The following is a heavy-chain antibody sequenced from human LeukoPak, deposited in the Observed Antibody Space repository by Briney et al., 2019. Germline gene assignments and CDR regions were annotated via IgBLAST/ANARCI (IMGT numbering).Heavy chain of an antibody. CDR2: IIPIFGTA. V-gene: IGHV1-69*05. CDR1: GGTFSSYA. J-gene: IGHJ4*02. CDR3: ARAGSYYDSSGYYSLFDY. D-gene: IGHD3-22*01. Sequence: ASVKVSCKASGGTFSSYAISWVRQAPGQRLEWMGGIIPIFGTANYAQKFQGRVTITTDESTSTAYMELSSLRSEDTAVYYCARAGSYYDSSGYYSLFDYWGQGTLVTVSS.